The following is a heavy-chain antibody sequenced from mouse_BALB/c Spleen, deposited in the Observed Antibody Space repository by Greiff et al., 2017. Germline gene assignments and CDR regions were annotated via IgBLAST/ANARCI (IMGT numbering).Heavy chain of an antibody. Sequence: QVQLKESGPGLVQPSQSLSITCTVSGFSLTSYGVHWVRQSPGKGLEWLGVIWSGGSTDYNAAFISRLSISKDNSKSQVFFKMNSLQANDTAIYYCARNYRYGSSYAYAMDYWGQGTSVTVSS. V-gene: IGHV2-2*02. CDR2: IWSGGST. CDR1: GFSLTSYG. D-gene: IGHD1-1*01. CDR3: ARNYRYGSSYAYAMDY. J-gene: IGHJ4*01.